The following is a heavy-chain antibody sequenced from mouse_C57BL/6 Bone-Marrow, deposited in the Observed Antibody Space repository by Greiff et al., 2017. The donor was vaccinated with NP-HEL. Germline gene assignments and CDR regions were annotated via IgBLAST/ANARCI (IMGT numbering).Heavy chain of an antibody. Sequence: VQLQQSGTVLARPGASVKMSCKTSGYTFTSYWMHWVKQRPGQGLEWIGAIYPGNSDTSYNQKFKGKAKLTAVTSASTAYMELSSLTNEDAAVDYCTRGLTGPPFDYWGQGTTLTVSS. D-gene: IGHD4-1*01. V-gene: IGHV1-5*01. CDR2: IYPGNSDT. J-gene: IGHJ2*01. CDR1: GYTFTSYW. CDR3: TRGLTGPPFDY.